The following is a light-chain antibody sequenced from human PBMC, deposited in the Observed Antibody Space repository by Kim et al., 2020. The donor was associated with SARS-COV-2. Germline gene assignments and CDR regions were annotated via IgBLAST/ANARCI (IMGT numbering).Light chain of an antibody. V-gene: IGKV3-15*01. CDR3: QQYNNWPLYT. CDR2: GAS. CDR1: QSVSSN. Sequence: VSPGESATLSCGASQSVSSNLAWYQQKPGQAPRLLIYGASTRATGIPARFSGSGSGTEFTLTISSLQSEDFAVYYCQQYNNWPLYTFGQGTKLDI. J-gene: IGKJ2*01.